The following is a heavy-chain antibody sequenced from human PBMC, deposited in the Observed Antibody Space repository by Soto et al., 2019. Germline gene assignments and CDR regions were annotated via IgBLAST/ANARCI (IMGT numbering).Heavy chain of an antibody. J-gene: IGHJ6*02. Sequence: QVPLVESGGGVVQPGRSLRLSCAASGFTFSSYGMHWVRQAPGKGLEWVAVIWYDGSNKYYADSVKGRFTISRDNXKXXLYLQMNSLRAEDTAVYYCARDGEMATTGSGGMDVWGQGTTVTVSS. CDR1: GFTFSSYG. V-gene: IGHV3-33*01. CDR2: IWYDGSNK. D-gene: IGHD1-1*01. CDR3: ARDGEMATTGSGGMDV.